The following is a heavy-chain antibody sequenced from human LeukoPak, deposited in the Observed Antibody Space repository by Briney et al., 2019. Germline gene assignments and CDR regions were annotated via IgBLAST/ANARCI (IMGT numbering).Heavy chain of an antibody. J-gene: IGHJ4*02. CDR3: ARVGFSGDFDS. CDR1: GGTFSSYA. CDR2: IIPILGIA. Sequence: EASVKVSCKASGGTFSSYAISWVRQAPGQGLEWMGRIIPILGIANYAQKFQGRVTITADKSTSTAYMELSSLRSEDTAVYYCARVGFSGDFDSWGQGTLVTVSS. V-gene: IGHV1-69*04. D-gene: IGHD1-1*01.